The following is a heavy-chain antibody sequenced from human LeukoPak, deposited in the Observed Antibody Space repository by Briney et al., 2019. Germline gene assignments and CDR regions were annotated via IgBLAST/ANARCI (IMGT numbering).Heavy chain of an antibody. J-gene: IGHJ4*02. CDR3: ARTSIAAAGTVFDY. D-gene: IGHD6-13*01. V-gene: IGHV3-21*01. Sequence: PGGSLRLSCAASGFTFSSYSMNWVRQAPGKGLEWVSSISSSSSYIYYADSVKGRFTISRDNAKNSLYLQMNSLRAEDTAVHYCARTSIAAAGTVFDYWGQGTLVTVSS. CDR2: ISSSSSYI. CDR1: GFTFSSYS.